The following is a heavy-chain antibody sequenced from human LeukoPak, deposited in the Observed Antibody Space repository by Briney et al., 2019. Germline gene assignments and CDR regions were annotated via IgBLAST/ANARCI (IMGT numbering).Heavy chain of an antibody. CDR2: INPDSGGT. CDR1: GYSFTNYG. D-gene: IGHD2/OR15-2a*01. CDR3: ARTFYDTLDSDAFDF. Sequence: GASVKVSCKASGYSFTNYGISWVRQAPGQGLEWMGWINPDSGGTNNAQKFQGRVTMTRDTSISTAYMELSRLRSDDTAVYYCARTFYDTLDSDAFDFWGQGTMVIVSS. J-gene: IGHJ3*01. V-gene: IGHV1-2*02.